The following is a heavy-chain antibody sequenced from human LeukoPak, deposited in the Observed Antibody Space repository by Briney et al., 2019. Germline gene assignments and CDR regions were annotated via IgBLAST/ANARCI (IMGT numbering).Heavy chain of an antibody. CDR2: ISTTSNSI. V-gene: IGHV3-21*01. D-gene: IGHD2-8*02. J-gene: IGHJ1*01. CDR3: AREGKYCTGVLSYDEH. CDR1: GITLSGYT. Sequence: GGSLRLSCAASGITLSGYTMTWVRRAPGKGLEWVSSISTTSNSIYYADSVKGRFTISRDNAKNSLYLQVNSLRVEDTAVYYCAREGKYCTGVLSYDEHWGQGTLVTVSS.